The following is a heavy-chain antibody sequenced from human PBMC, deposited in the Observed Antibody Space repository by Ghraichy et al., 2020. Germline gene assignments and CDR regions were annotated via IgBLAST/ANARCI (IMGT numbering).Heavy chain of an antibody. CDR1: GFTFSSYG. V-gene: IGHV3-48*02. J-gene: IGHJ4*02. CDR3: ARGSGHGHYFDY. CDR2: ISSSSSTI. D-gene: IGHD3-3*01. Sequence: GGSLRLSCAASGFTFSSYGMNWVRQAPGKGLEWVSYISSSSSTIYYPDSVRGRFTISRDNAKNSLYLQMNSLRDEDTAVYYCARGSGHGHYFDYWGQGTLVTVSS.